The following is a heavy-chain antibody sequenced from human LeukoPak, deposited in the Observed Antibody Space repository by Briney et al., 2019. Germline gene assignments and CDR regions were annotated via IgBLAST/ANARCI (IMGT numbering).Heavy chain of an antibody. CDR1: GYTFTSYD. D-gene: IGHD3-3*01. CDR3: ASTYYDFWSGYYMPGNYYYYGMDV. Sequence: ASVKVSCKASGYTFTSYDIDWVRQATGQGLEWMGWMNPNSGNTGYAQKFQGRVTMTRNTSISTAYMELSSLRSEDTAVYYCASTYYDFWSGYYMPGNYYYYGMDVWGQGTTVTVSS. V-gene: IGHV1-8*01. J-gene: IGHJ6*02. CDR2: MNPNSGNT.